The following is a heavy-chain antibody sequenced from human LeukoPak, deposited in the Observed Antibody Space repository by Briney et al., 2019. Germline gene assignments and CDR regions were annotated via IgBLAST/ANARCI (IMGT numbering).Heavy chain of an antibody. V-gene: IGHV1-18*01. CDR1: GYTFTTYG. CDR3: ARDLESDEGDYGDVLPGY. D-gene: IGHD4-17*01. CDR2: ISAYNGNT. J-gene: IGHJ4*02. Sequence: ASVKVSCKASGYTFTTYGISWVRQAPGQGLEWMGWISAYNGNTNYAQKLQGRVTMTTDTSTRTAYMELKSLTSDDTAIYYCARDLESDEGDYGDVLPGYWGQGTLVTVSS.